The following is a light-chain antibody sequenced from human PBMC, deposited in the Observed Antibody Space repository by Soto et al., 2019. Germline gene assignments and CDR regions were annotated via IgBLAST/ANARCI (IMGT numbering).Light chain of an antibody. CDR2: GNS. CDR3: QSYDSSLSASHVV. CDR1: SSNIGAGYD. V-gene: IGLV1-40*01. Sequence: QSVLTQPPSASGVPGQRVTISCTGSSSNIGAGYDVHWYQQLPGTAPKLLIYGNSNRPSGVPDRFSGSKSGTSASLAITGLQAEDEADYYCQSYDSSLSASHVVFGGGTKLTVL. J-gene: IGLJ2*01.